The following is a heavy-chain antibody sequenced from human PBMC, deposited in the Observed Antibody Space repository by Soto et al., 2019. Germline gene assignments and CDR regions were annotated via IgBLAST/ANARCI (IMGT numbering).Heavy chain of an antibody. CDR1: GFTFSSYA. D-gene: IGHD4-4*01. CDR3: AKCLFDYSNFNGLYYYYGMDV. V-gene: IGHV3-23*01. J-gene: IGHJ6*02. CDR2: ISGSGGST. Sequence: GGSLRLSCAASGFTFSSYAMSWVRQAPGKGLEWVSAISGSGGSTYCADSVKGRFTISRDNSKNTLYLQMNSLRAEDTAVYYCAKCLFDYSNFNGLYYYYGMDVWGQGTTVTVSS.